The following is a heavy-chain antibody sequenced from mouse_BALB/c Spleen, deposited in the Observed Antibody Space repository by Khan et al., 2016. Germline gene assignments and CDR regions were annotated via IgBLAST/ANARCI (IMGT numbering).Heavy chain of an antibody. Sequence: VKLEQSGAELARPGASVKMSCKASGYTFTSYRMHWVKQRPGQGLEWIGYINPSSGYTKYNQKFKDKATLTATHSSSTAYMQLSSLTSQDSAVYYCASSDEFAY. V-gene: IGHV1-4*01. D-gene: IGHD3-2*02. CDR2: INPSSGYT. CDR1: GYTFTSYR. J-gene: IGHJ3*01. CDR3: ASSDEFAY.